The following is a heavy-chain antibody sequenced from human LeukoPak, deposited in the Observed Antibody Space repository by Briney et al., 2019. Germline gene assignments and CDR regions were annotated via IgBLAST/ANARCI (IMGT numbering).Heavy chain of an antibody. CDR1: GFTFSSYS. CDR3: ARADWDTAMIDY. CDR2: ISSSSSYV. D-gene: IGHD5-18*01. Sequence: GGSLRLSCAASGFTFSSYSMNWVRQAPGKGLEWVSSISSSSSYVYYADSVKGRFTISRDNAKNSLYLQMNSLRAEDTAVYYCARADWDTAMIDYWGQGTLVTVSS. V-gene: IGHV3-21*01. J-gene: IGHJ4*02.